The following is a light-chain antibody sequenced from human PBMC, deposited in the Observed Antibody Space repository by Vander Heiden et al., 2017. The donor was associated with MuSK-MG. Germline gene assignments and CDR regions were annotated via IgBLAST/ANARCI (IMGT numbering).Light chain of an antibody. CDR2: GAS. Sequence: EIVLTQSPGTLSLSPGERATLSCRASQSVTSSYLAWYQQKPGQAPRLLIYGASSRATGIPDRFSGSGSGTDFTLTISRLEPEDFAMYYCQQDCSSPQTFGQGTKVEIK. CDR1: QSVTSSY. CDR3: QQDCSSPQT. V-gene: IGKV3-20*01. J-gene: IGKJ1*01.